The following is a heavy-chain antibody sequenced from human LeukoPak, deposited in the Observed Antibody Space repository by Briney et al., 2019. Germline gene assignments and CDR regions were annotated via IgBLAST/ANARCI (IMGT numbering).Heavy chain of an antibody. D-gene: IGHD1-26*01. Sequence: SETLSLTCTVSGGSISSGGYYWSWIRQPPGKGLEWIGYIYHSGSTYYNPSLKSRVTISVDPSKNQFSLKLSSVIVADTAVYYCARDVGASNFDSWGQGVQVTVSS. CDR1: GGSISSGGYY. V-gene: IGHV4-30-2*01. CDR2: IYHSGST. J-gene: IGHJ4*02. CDR3: ARDVGASNFDS.